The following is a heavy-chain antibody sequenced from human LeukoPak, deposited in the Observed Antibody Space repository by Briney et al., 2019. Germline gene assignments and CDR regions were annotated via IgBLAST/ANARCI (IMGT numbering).Heavy chain of an antibody. CDR1: GGFFSGYY. CDR3: SRGPLNWNYANPEVS. J-gene: IGHJ5*02. CDR2: INHSGST. V-gene: IGHV4-34*01. Sequence: SETLSLTCAVYGGFFSGYYWSWIRQPPGKGLEWTGEINHSGSTNYNPSLKSRVTISVYTSKNQFSLKLSSVTTVESAEYYSSRGPLNWNYANPEVSWGQGTLVTVSS. D-gene: IGHD1-7*01.